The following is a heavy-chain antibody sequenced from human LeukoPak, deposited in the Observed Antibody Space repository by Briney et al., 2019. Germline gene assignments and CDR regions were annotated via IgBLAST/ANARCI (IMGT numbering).Heavy chain of an antibody. CDR3: ARARTARTFDY. CDR1: GDSIDINY. J-gene: IGHJ4*02. Sequence: SETLSLTCTISGDSIDINYWSWIRQPPGKGLEWIGHIYYTGSATYNPSLMSRVTISVDTSKNQFSLKLSSVTAADTAVYYCARARTARTFDYWDQGTLVTVSS. D-gene: IGHD5-18*01. CDR2: IYYTGSA. V-gene: IGHV4-59*01.